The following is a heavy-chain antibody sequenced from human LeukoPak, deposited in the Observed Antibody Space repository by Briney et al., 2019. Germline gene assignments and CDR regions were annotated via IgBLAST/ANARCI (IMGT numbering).Heavy chain of an antibody. CDR1: GFTFSSYA. V-gene: IGHV3-23*01. Sequence: GGSLRLSCAASGFTFSSYAMSWVRQAPGKGLEWVSAISGSGGSTYYADSVKGRFTISRDNSKNTLYLQMNSLRAEDTAVYYCAKDLSMVRAVTYFDYWGQGTLVTVSS. CDR2: ISGSGGST. J-gene: IGHJ4*02. D-gene: IGHD3-10*01. CDR3: AKDLSMVRAVTYFDY.